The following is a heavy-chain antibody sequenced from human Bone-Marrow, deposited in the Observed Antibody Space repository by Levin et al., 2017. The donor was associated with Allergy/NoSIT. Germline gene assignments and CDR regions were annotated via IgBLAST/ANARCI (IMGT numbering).Heavy chain of an antibody. CDR3: ARDRDGYTPDY. CDR2: IYYSGST. V-gene: IGHV4-30-4*01. D-gene: IGHD5-24*01. Sequence: SQTLSLTCTVSGGSISSGDYYWRWIRQPPGKGLEWIGYIYYSGSTYYNPSLKSRVTISVDTSKNQFSLKLSFVTAADTAVYYCARDRDGYTPDYWGQGTLVTVSS. CDR1: GGSISSGDYY. J-gene: IGHJ4*02.